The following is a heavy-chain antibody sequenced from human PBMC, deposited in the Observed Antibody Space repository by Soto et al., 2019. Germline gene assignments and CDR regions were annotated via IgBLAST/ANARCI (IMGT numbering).Heavy chain of an antibody. CDR3: ARHVGGYGSGSYYIVPYYFDY. Sequence: QLQLQESGPGLVKPSETLSLTCTVSGGSISSSSYYWGWIRQPPGKGLEWIGSIYYSGSTYYNPSLKSRVTISVDTSKNQFSLKLSSVTAADTAVYYCARHVGGYGSGSYYIVPYYFDYWGQGTLVTVSS. CDR2: IYYSGST. CDR1: GGSISSSSYY. D-gene: IGHD3-10*01. V-gene: IGHV4-39*01. J-gene: IGHJ4*02.